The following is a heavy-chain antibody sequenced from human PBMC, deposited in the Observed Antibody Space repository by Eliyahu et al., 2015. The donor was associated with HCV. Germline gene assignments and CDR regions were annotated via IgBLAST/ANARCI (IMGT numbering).Heavy chain of an antibody. Sequence: EGQLVQSGAEVKKPGEPLKISCKGFGYSFAXXWIGWVRQMPGKGLEWMGIIYPGDSETRYGPSFQGQVTISADKSITTAYLQWSSLKASDTAMYYCARAFYYDNSGPTDSFAIWGQGTMVIVSS. CDR1: GYSFAXXW. J-gene: IGHJ3*02. V-gene: IGHV5-51*03. CDR2: IYPGDSET. D-gene: IGHD3-22*01. CDR3: ARAFYYDNSGPTDSFAI.